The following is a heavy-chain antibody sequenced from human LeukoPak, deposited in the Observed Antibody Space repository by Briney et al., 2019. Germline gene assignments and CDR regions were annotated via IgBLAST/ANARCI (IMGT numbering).Heavy chain of an antibody. CDR2: VSSSSTTI. Sequence: PGGSLRLSCAASGFTFSSYSMNWVRQAPGKGLEWVSYVSSSSTTIYYADSVKGRFTISRDNAKNSLFLQMNSLRAEDTAVYYCARSRTGNFFDYWGQGTLVTVSS. CDR1: GFTFSSYS. J-gene: IGHJ4*02. CDR3: ARSRTGNFFDY. V-gene: IGHV3-48*01. D-gene: IGHD3/OR15-3a*01.